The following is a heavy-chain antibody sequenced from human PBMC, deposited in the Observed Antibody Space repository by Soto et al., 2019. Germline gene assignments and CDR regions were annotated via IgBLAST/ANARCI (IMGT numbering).Heavy chain of an antibody. Sequence: ASVKVSCKASGYTFTSYGISWVRQAPGQGLEWMGWISAYNGNTNYAQKLQGRVTMTTDTSTSTAYMELRSLRSDDTAVYYCARDRYCSSTSCHVDWFDPWGQGTLVTVSS. CDR2: ISAYNGNT. CDR3: ARDRYCSSTSCHVDWFDP. CDR1: GYTFTSYG. V-gene: IGHV1-18*01. D-gene: IGHD2-2*01. J-gene: IGHJ5*02.